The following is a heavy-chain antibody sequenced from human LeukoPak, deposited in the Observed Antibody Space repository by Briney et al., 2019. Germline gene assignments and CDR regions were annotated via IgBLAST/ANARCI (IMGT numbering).Heavy chain of an antibody. V-gene: IGHV4-59*01. J-gene: IGHJ6*02. CDR1: GGSIKNYY. Sequence: SETLSLTCALSGGSIKNYYWSWIRQPLGKGLEWIGYVYYTGTTSYNPSLKSRVTISVETSKNQSSLTLNSVTAADTAVYHCARQSDPYYHYGLDFWGQGTTVIVSS. CDR3: ARQSDPYYHYGLDF. CDR2: VYYTGTT.